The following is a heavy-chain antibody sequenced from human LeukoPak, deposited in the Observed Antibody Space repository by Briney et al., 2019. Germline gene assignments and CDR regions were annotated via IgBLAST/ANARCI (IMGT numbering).Heavy chain of an antibody. CDR3: ARGPTPAPQYYFDY. CDR1: TYSISSGYY. Sequence: SETLSLTCTVSTYSISSGYYWGWIRQPPGKGLEWIGSIHHSGNTYYNPSLKSRVTISVDTSKNQLSLKLSSVSAADTAVYYRARGPTPAPQYYFDYWGQGTLVTVSS. J-gene: IGHJ4*02. D-gene: IGHD2-15*01. CDR2: IHHSGNT. V-gene: IGHV4-38-2*02.